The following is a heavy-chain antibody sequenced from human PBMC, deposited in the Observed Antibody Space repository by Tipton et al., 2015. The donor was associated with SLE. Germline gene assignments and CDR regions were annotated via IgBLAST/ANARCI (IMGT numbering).Heavy chain of an antibody. CDR3: AGGTGAYFDH. D-gene: IGHD3-16*01. CDR2: TYVPGDT. Sequence: SLRLSCAASGFSVTNNYMSWVRQAPGKGLEWVSVTYVPGDTYYADSVKGRFTISRDNSKNTLYLQMNRLRVEDTAVYYCAGGTGAYFDHWGQGTLVTVSS. J-gene: IGHJ4*02. CDR1: GFSVTNNY. V-gene: IGHV3-66*03.